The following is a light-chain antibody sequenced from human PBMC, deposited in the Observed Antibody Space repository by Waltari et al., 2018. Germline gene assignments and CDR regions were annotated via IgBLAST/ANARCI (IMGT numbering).Light chain of an antibody. Sequence: EIVLTQSPGTLSLSPGDRATLPCRASQSVSSNYLAWYQQKPGQAPGLLIYGASSRATGIPDRFSGSGSGTDFTLTISRLEPEDFAVYYCQQYGSSQFTFGPGTKVDIK. J-gene: IGKJ3*01. CDR3: QQYGSSQFT. CDR1: QSVSSNY. V-gene: IGKV3-20*01. CDR2: GAS.